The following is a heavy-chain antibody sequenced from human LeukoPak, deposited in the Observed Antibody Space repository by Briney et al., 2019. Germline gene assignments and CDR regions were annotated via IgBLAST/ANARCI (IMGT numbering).Heavy chain of an antibody. CDR2: ISSSSSYI. V-gene: IGHV3-21*04. J-gene: IGHJ4*02. CDR3: ARVFRMGTSEGFDY. CDR1: GFTFSSYS. Sequence: KPGGSLRLSCTASGFTFSSYSMNWVRQAPGKGLEWVSSISSSSSYIYYADSVKGRFTISRDNSKNTLYLQMNSLRAEDTAVYYCARVFRMGTSEGFDYWGQGTLVTVSS. D-gene: IGHD7-27*01.